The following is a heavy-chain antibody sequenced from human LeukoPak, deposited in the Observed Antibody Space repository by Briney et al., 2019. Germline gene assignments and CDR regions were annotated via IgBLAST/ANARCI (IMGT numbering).Heavy chain of an antibody. J-gene: IGHJ4*02. V-gene: IGHV4-4*07. CDR2: IYTSGST. CDR3: ARSKDILTGYCFDY. D-gene: IGHD3-9*01. CDR1: GGSISSYY. Sequence: SETLSLTCTVSGGSISSYYWGWIRQPAGKGLEWIGRIYTSGSTNYNPSLKSRVTMSVDTSKNQFSLKLSSVTAADTAVYYCARSKDILTGYCFDYWGQGTLVTVSS.